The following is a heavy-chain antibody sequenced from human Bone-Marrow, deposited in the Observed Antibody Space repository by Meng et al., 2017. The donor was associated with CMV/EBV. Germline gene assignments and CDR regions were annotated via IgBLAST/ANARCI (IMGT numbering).Heavy chain of an antibody. V-gene: IGHV1-69*08. J-gene: IGHJ6*02. CDR3: ARAGVRYLGARYYYYGMDV. Sequence: SVKVSCKASGGTFSSHTMSWVRQAPGQGLEWMGSIIPGLGTTNYAQKFQGRVTITADKSTSTAYMELSSLRSEDTAVYYCARAGVRYLGARYYYYGMDVWGQGTTVTVSS. CDR1: GGTFSSHT. CDR2: IIPGLGTT. D-gene: IGHD3-9*01.